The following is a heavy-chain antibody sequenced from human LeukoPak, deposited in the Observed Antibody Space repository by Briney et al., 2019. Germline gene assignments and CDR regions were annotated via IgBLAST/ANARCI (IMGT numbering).Heavy chain of an antibody. V-gene: IGHV4-59*12. CDR3: ARGRPLYYDISTGYPNPLYYYYGMDV. Sequence: PSETLSLTCTGSGVSISSYDWSWIRQPPGKGLEGMGDIYYSGSTNYNPSLKSRVTISVDTSKNQFSLKLSSVTAADTAVYYCARGRPLYYDISTGYPNPLYYYYGMDVWGQGTTVTVSS. J-gene: IGHJ6*02. CDR1: GVSISSYD. D-gene: IGHD3-9*01. CDR2: IYYSGST.